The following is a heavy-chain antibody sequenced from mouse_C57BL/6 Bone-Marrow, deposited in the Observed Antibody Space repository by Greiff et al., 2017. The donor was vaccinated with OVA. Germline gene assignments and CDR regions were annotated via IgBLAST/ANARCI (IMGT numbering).Heavy chain of an antibody. CDR1: GINITDDY. D-gene: IGHD2-3*01. Sequence: VQLQQSGAELVRPGASVKLSCTASGINITDDYMHWVKQRPEQGLEWIGWIDPENGDTEYASKFQGKATITVDTSSNTAYLQLSSLTSEDTAVYYCDGYYYWGQGTTLTVSA. J-gene: IGHJ2*01. CDR2: IDPENGDT. V-gene: IGHV14-4*01. CDR3: DGYYY.